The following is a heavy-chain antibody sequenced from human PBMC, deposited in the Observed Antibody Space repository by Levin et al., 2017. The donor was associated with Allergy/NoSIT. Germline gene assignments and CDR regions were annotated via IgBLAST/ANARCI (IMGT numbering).Heavy chain of an antibody. CDR2: ISGSGGST. Sequence: GESLKISCAASGFTFSSYAMSWVRQAPGKGLEWVSAISGSGGSTYYADSVKGRFTISRDNSKNTLYLQMNSLRAEDTAVYYCAKGSGSSSWYYGGAFDIWGQGTMVTVSS. CDR1: GFTFSSYA. J-gene: IGHJ3*02. D-gene: IGHD6-13*01. CDR3: AKGSGSSSWYYGGAFDI. V-gene: IGHV3-23*01.